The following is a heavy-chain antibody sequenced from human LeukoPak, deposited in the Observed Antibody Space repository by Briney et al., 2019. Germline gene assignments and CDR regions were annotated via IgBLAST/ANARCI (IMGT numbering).Heavy chain of an antibody. CDR1: GFTSSSYA. J-gene: IGHJ4*02. CDR2: ISGSGGST. CDR3: AKDPFYERFDY. V-gene: IGHV3-23*01. Sequence: PGGSLRLSCAASGFTSSSYAMSWVRQAPGKGLEWVSTISGSGGSTYYADSVKGRFTISRDNSKNTLYLQMNSLRAEDAALYYCAKDPFYERFDYWGQGTLVTVSS. D-gene: IGHD2/OR15-2a*01.